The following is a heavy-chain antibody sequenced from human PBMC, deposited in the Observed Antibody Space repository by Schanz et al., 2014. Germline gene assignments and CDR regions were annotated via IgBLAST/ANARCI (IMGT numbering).Heavy chain of an antibody. Sequence: QVQLVESGGGLVQPGGSLRLSCAASGFIFNDYYMNWVRQAPGKGLEWVAVIWCDGTDRYYADSVKGRFTISRDKSKNTLYLQMNSLRAEDTAVYYCAKGSMAARPLLPTNYYFYGADIWGQGTTVTVSS. CDR3: AKGSMAARPLLPTNYYFYGADI. J-gene: IGHJ6*02. CDR2: IWCDGTDR. V-gene: IGHV3-33*03. CDR1: GFIFNDYY. D-gene: IGHD6-6*01.